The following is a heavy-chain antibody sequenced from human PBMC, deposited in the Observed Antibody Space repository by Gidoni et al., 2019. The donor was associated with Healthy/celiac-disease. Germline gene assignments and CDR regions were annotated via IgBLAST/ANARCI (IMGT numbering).Heavy chain of an antibody. V-gene: IGHV4-39*01. J-gene: IGHJ5*02. D-gene: IGHD4-4*01. Sequence: QQQLQEARRGLVRPSETRSLARTVAGDSISGSSYDWGWRRQPPGKGLEWIGSIYYSGSTYYTPSLKIRVTISVDTSTNQFSLKLSSVTAADTAVYSCASERVLSTGLPWFDPWGQGTLVTVSS. CDR2: IYYSGST. CDR3: ASERVLSTGLPWFDP. CDR1: GDSISGSSYD.